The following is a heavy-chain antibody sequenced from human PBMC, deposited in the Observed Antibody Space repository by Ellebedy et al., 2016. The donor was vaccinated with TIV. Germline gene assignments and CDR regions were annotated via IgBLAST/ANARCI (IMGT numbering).Heavy chain of an antibody. CDR3: ARAEYRHYDVLNGYHIGDYYFDQ. V-gene: IGHV7-4-1*02. J-gene: IGHJ4*02. D-gene: IGHD3-9*01. Sequence: AASVKVSCKTSGYNFTSYAMNWVRQAPGQGLEWVGWINTNTGNPMYAQGFTGRFVFSLDTSVSTTYLQISSLKAEDTAVYYCARAEYRHYDVLNGYHIGDYYFDQWGQGTLVTVSS. CDR1: GYNFTSYA. CDR2: INTNTGNP.